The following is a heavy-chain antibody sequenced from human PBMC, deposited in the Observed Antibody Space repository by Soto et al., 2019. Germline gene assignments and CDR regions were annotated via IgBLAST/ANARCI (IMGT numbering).Heavy chain of an antibody. Sequence: PGGSLRLSCVASGFTFSNYWIHWVRQVPGEGLVWVSSINNDGSRTWYADSVRGRIAMSRDNARNLVSLQMNGLRAEDTAVYYCGTTFEYWGQGALVTVSS. J-gene: IGHJ4*02. CDR3: GTTFEY. CDR1: GFTFSNYW. D-gene: IGHD1-26*01. V-gene: IGHV3-74*01. CDR2: INNDGSRT.